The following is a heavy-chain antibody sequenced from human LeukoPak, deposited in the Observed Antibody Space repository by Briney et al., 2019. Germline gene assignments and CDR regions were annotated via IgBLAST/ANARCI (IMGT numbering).Heavy chain of an antibody. Sequence: SETLSLTCAVYGGSFSGYYWSWIRQPPGKGLEWIGEINHSGSTNYNPSLKSRVTISVDTSKNQFSLKLSSVTAADTAVYYCASRITGYYYYYMDVWGKGTTVTISS. D-gene: IGHD3-16*01. CDR2: INHSGST. V-gene: IGHV4-34*01. CDR1: GGSFSGYY. CDR3: ASRITGYYYYYMDV. J-gene: IGHJ6*03.